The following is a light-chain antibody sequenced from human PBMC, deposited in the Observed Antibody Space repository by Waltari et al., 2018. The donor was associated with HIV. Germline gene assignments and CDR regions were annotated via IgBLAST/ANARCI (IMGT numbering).Light chain of an antibody. CDR1: QDIPHY. J-gene: IGKJ1*01. CDR2: GSG. Sequence: DIQMTQSPSSLSASFVDRVTITCRASQDIPHYLAWYQQKPGKVPKLLIFGSGTLQSGVPSRFSGRGSGTDFTLTISSLQPEDVATYYCQNYNRAPRTFGQGTKVEIK. CDR3: QNYNRAPRT. V-gene: IGKV1-27*01.